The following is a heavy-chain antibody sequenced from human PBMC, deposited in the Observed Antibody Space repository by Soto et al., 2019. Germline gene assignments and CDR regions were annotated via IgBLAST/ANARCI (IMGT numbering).Heavy chain of an antibody. D-gene: IGHD2-15*01. Sequence: PSETLSLTCTVSGGSISSSGCYWGWIRQPPGKGLEWIGRIHYSGSPYNNPSLKSRVTISADTSKNQFSLKLTSVTAADTAVYYCATTPGGAAYWGQGTLVTVSS. CDR2: IHYSGSP. J-gene: IGHJ4*02. CDR1: GGSISSSGCY. CDR3: ATTPGGAAY. V-gene: IGHV4-39*07.